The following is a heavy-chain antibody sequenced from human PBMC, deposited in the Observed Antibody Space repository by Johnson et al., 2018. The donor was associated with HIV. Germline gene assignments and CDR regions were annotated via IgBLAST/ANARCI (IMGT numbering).Heavy chain of an antibody. CDR3: ARDDRPDGFDI. CDR1: GIIVTGNF. J-gene: IGHJ3*02. D-gene: IGHD1-14*01. Sequence: MQLVESGGGLVQPGGSLRLSCAASGIIVTGNFMSWVRQAPGKGLEWVSVINAGGDTYYADSVKGRFTISRDRSKNTVSLQMNSLRVEDTAVYYCARDDRPDGFDIWGQGTMVTVSS. V-gene: IGHV3-66*01. CDR2: INAGGDT.